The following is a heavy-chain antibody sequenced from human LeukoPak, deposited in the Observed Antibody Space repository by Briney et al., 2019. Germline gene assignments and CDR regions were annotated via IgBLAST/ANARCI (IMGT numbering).Heavy chain of an antibody. D-gene: IGHD3-22*01. J-gene: IGHJ4*02. CDR1: GGTFSSYA. Sequence: SVKVSCKASGGTFSSYAISWVRQAPGQGLEWMGGIIPIFGTANYAQKFQGRVTITADESTSTAYMELSSLRSEDTAVYYCASSVERYYDSSGYFSYWGQGTLVTVSS. CDR2: IIPIFGTA. CDR3: ASSVERYYDSSGYFSY. V-gene: IGHV1-69*13.